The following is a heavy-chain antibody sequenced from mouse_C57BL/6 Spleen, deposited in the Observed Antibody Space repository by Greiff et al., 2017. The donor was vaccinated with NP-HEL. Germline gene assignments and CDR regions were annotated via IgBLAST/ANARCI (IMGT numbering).Heavy chain of an antibody. CDR3: VRERGYDYDAPFAY. J-gene: IGHJ3*01. V-gene: IGHV10-3*01. D-gene: IGHD2-4*01. CDR2: IRSKSSNYAT. CDR1: GFTFSTYA. Sequence: DVQLVESGGGLVQPKGSLKLSCAASGFTFSTYAMHWVRQAPGKGLEWVARIRSKSSNYATYYADSVKDRFTISRDDSQSMLYLQMNNLKTEDTAMYYCVRERGYDYDAPFAYWGQGTLVTVSA.